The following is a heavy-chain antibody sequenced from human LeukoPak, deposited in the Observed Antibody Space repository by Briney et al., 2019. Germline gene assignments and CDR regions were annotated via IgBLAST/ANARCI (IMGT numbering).Heavy chain of an antibody. D-gene: IGHD3-22*01. Sequence: GGSLRLSCAASGFTFSSYAVSWVRQAPGKGLEWVSAISGSGGSTYYADSVKGRFTISRDNSKNTLYLQMNSLRAEDTAVYYCAKIPYDSSGYYSFDYWGQGTLVTVSS. CDR3: AKIPYDSSGYYSFDY. V-gene: IGHV3-23*01. J-gene: IGHJ4*02. CDR1: GFTFSSYA. CDR2: ISGSGGST.